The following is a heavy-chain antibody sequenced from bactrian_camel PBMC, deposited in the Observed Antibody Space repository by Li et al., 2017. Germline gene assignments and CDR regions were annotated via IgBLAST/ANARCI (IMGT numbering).Heavy chain of an antibody. J-gene: IGHJ4*01. CDR1: GFTIDDFD. V-gene: IGHV3S63*01. CDR3: ATGPWGSRY. CDR2: ISSGGTT. Sequence: HVQLVESGGGPVQAGGSLRLSCTGSGFTIDDFDMGWYRQGPGNECDLVSSISSGGTTHYADSVKGRFTISRDNAKNTVYLQMNTLKSEDTALYSCATGPWGSRYWGQGTQVTVS. D-gene: IGHD5*01.